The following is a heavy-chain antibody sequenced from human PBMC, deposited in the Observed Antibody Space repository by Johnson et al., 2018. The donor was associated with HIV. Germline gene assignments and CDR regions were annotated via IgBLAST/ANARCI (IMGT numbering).Heavy chain of an antibody. CDR3: TTLDAFDI. Sequence: VQLVESGGGLVKPGGSLIVSCEASGLTFSDYYMSWIRQAPGKGLEWVGRIKSKTDGGTTDYAAPVKGRFTISRDDSKNTLYLQMNSLKTEDTAVYYCTTLDAFDIWGQGTMVTVSS. V-gene: IGHV3-15*01. J-gene: IGHJ3*02. CDR2: IKSKTDGGTT. CDR1: GLTFSDYY.